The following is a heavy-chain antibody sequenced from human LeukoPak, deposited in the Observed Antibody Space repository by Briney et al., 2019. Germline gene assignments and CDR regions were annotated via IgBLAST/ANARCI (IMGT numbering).Heavy chain of an antibody. Sequence: GGSLRLSCAASGFTFSNAWMSWVRQAPGKGLDWVSMIYSGGSTNYADSVKGRFTISRDSSKNTLYLQMNSLRAEDTAVYYCVTRLAWGQGTLVTVSS. CDR2: IYSGGST. CDR1: GFTFSNAW. J-gene: IGHJ5*02. D-gene: IGHD3-16*01. V-gene: IGHV3-53*01. CDR3: VTRLA.